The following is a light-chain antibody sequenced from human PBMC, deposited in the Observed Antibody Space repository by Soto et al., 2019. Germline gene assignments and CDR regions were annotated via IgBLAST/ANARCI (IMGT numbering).Light chain of an antibody. CDR3: QQYGSSPFT. CDR2: GAS. J-gene: IGKJ3*01. CDR1: QSVSRSN. V-gene: IGKV3-20*01. Sequence: EIVLTQSPGTLSLSPGERATLSCRASQSVSRSNLAWYQQKPGQAPRLLIYGASSRATGIPDKFTGSGSGIDFTLTISKLEPEDSAVYYCQQYGSSPFTFGPGTKVDIK.